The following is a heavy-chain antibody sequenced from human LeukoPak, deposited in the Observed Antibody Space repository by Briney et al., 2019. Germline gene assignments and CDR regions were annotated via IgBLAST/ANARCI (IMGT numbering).Heavy chain of an antibody. CDR2: IYYSGST. D-gene: IGHD6-13*01. Sequence: SETLSLTCTVSGGSISSSSYYWGWIRQPPGKGLEWIGSIYYSGSTYYNPSLKSRLTISVDTSKNQFSLKLSSVTAADTAVYYCARVTGYRIEDYFDYWGQGTLVTVSS. V-gene: IGHV4-39*01. CDR3: ARVTGYRIEDYFDY. CDR1: GGSISSSSYY. J-gene: IGHJ4*02.